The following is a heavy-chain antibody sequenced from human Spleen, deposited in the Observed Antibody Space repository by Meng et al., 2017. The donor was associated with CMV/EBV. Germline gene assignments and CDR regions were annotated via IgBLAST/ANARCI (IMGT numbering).Heavy chain of an antibody. CDR1: SISRSSYG. Sequence: SISRSSYGCGWIHKLPGMGLEWIGRMEYSGKNYYNPPLRSRVTIAGDTSKNQFSLKLSSVTAADTALYYWAGPRPQCDTISCSRFDYWGQGTLVTVSS. CDR2: MEYSGKN. J-gene: IGHJ4*02. V-gene: IGHV4-39*01. D-gene: IGHD3-3*02. CDR3: AGPRPQCDTISCSRFDY.